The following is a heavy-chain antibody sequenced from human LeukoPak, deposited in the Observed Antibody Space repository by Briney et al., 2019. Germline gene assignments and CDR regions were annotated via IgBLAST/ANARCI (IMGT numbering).Heavy chain of an antibody. Sequence: SETLSLTCSVSGASVSDGNYYWSWIRQPPGKGLEWIACISYSGSTKYNPSLKSRVTISVDTSKHQLSLKLSSVTAADTAVYYCAREPGFDSSGYLNWFDPWGQGTLVTVSS. CDR3: AREPGFDSSGYLNWFDP. D-gene: IGHD3-22*01. V-gene: IGHV4-61*01. CDR1: GASVSDGNYY. CDR2: ISYSGST. J-gene: IGHJ5*02.